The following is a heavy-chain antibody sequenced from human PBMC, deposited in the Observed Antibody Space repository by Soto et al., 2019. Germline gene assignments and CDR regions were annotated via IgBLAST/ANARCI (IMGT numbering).Heavy chain of an antibody. Sequence: QVHLQQWGAGLLKPSETLSLTCAVYGESFIGYYWTWIRQPPGKGLEWIGEINHRGSTNYNPSLKSRVTISIDTSKNQCSLKLTSVTAADTSVYYCARTDIVTTNWFDPWGQGTLVNVSS. V-gene: IGHV4-34*02. CDR2: INHRGST. D-gene: IGHD5-12*01. CDR3: ARTDIVTTNWFDP. J-gene: IGHJ5*02. CDR1: GESFIGYY.